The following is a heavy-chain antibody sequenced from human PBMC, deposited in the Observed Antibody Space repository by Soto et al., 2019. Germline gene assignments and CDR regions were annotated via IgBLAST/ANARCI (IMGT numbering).Heavy chain of an antibody. CDR3: ARYIAARGFYYGMDV. CDR1: GYGFTSYW. J-gene: IGHJ6*02. D-gene: IGHD6-6*01. V-gene: IGHV5-51*01. CDR2: IYPGDSDT. Sequence: GESLKISCKGSGYGFTSYWIGWVRQMPGKGLEWMGIIYPGDSDTRYSPSFQGQVTISADKSISTAYLQWSSLKASDTAMYYCARYIAARGFYYGMDVWGQGTTVTVSS.